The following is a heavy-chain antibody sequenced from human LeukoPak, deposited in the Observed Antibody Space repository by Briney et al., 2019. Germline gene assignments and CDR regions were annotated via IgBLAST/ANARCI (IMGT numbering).Heavy chain of an antibody. CDR3: AKDFVEIATIPDAFDI. V-gene: IGHV3-9*01. J-gene: IGHJ3*02. Sequence: PGGSLRLSCAASGFTFDDYAMHWVRQAPGKGLEWVSGISWNSGSIGYADSVKGRFTISRDNAKNSLYLQMNSLRAEDTALYYCAKDFVEIATIPDAFDIWGQGTLVTVSS. CDR2: ISWNSGSI. D-gene: IGHD5-24*01. CDR1: GFTFDDYA.